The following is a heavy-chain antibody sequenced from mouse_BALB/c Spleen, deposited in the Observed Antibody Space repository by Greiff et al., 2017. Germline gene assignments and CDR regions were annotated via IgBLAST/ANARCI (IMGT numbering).Heavy chain of an antibody. CDR2: ISSGSSTI. Sequence: EVMLVESGGGLVQPGGSRKLSCAASGFTFSSFGMHWVRQAPEKGLEWVAYISSGSSTIYYADTVKGRFTISRDNPKNTLFLQMTSLRSEDTAMYYCARGSGTDYYAMDYWGQGTSVTVSS. D-gene: IGHD4-1*01. CDR1: GFTFSSFG. J-gene: IGHJ4*01. CDR3: ARGSGTDYYAMDY. V-gene: IGHV5-17*02.